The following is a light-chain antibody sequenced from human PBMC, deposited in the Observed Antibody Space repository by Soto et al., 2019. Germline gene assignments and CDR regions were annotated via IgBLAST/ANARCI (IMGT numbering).Light chain of an antibody. Sequence: ALTQPASVSDSPGQSITISCTGTSSDVGGSNFVSWYQQHPGKPPKLIIYDVANRPSGVSNRFSGSKSGSTASLIISGLQTEDEADYYCVSYTSSTTYVFGTGTKVTVL. CDR3: VSYTSSTTYV. J-gene: IGLJ1*01. CDR1: SSDVGGSNF. CDR2: DVA. V-gene: IGLV2-14*03.